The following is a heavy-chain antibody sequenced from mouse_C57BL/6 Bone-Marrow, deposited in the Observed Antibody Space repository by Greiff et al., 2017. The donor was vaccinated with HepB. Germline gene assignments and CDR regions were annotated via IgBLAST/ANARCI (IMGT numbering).Heavy chain of an antibody. V-gene: IGHV4-1*01. CDR3: ARPNSSGYLYYAMDY. CDR2: INPDSSTI. J-gene: IGHJ4*01. Sequence: EVKLLESGGGLVQPGGSLKLSCAASGIDFSRYWMSWVRRAPGKGLEWIGEINPDSSTINYAPSLKDKFIISRDNAKNTLYLQMSKVRSEDTALYYCARPNSSGYLYYAMDYWGQGTSVTVSS. D-gene: IGHD3-2*02. CDR1: GIDFSRYW.